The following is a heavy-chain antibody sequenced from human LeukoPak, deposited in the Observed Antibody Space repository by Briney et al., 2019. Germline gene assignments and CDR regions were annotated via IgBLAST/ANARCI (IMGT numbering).Heavy chain of an antibody. D-gene: IGHD1-14*01. CDR2: IYSGGST. Sequence: GRSLRLSCAASGFTVSSNYMSWVRQAPGKGLEWVSVIYSGGSTYYADSVKGRFTISRDNSKNTLYLQMNSLRAEDTAVYYCARRVRNRGDFDYWGQGTLVTVSS. J-gene: IGHJ4*02. CDR1: GFTVSSNY. CDR3: ARRVRNRGDFDY. V-gene: IGHV3-53*01.